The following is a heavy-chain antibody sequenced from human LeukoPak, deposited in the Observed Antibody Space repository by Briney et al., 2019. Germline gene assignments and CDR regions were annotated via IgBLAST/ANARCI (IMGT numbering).Heavy chain of an antibody. CDR1: GFTFSSYA. CDR3: AKALCIAVAGTCYYFDY. CDR2: ISGSGGST. J-gene: IGHJ4*02. V-gene: IGHV3-23*01. Sequence: PGRSLRLSCAASGFTFSSYAMSWVRQAPGKGLEWVSAISGSGGSTYYADSVKGRFTISRDNSKNTLYLQMNSLRAEDTAVYYCAKALCIAVAGTCYYFDYWGQGTLVTVSS. D-gene: IGHD6-19*01.